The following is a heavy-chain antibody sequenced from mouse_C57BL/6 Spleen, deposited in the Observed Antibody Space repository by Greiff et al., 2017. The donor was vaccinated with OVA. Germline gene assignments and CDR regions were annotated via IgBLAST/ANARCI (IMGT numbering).Heavy chain of an antibody. D-gene: IGHD2-3*01. CDR3: ARGNYDGYFAWFAY. Sequence: EVKLVESGPELVKPGASVKMSCKASGYTFTDYNMHWVKQSHGKSLEWIGYINPNNGGTSYNQKFKGKATLTVNKSSSTAYMELRSLTSEDSAVYYCARGNYDGYFAWFAYWGQGTLVTVSA. CDR1: GYTFTDYN. V-gene: IGHV1-22*01. J-gene: IGHJ3*01. CDR2: INPNNGGT.